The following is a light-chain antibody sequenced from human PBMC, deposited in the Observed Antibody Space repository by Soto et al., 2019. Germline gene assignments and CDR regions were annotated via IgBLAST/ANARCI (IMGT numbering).Light chain of an antibody. CDR1: QSVSGN. Sequence: EVVMTQSPVTLSVSPLEIAALCVMASQSVSGNLAWYQQTPGQAPRLLIHGASTRATGIPARFSGSGSGTEFTLTISSLQSQDFAFYYCQQYNDWPRTFGQGTKVDIK. CDR3: QQYNDWPRT. CDR2: GAS. V-gene: IGKV3-15*01. J-gene: IGKJ1*01.